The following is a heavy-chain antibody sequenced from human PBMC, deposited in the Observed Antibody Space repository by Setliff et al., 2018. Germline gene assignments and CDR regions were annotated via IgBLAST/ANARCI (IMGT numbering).Heavy chain of an antibody. Sequence: PSETLSLTCTVYGGSIGPHYWSWIRQAPGKGLEWIGHIFYSDTAKYNPSLESRAAISVDSSKTQFSRKLRSVTASATAVYYCSRDRSTVIRGLTSFFFYYMDVWGGGTTVTVSS. CDR3: SRDRSTVIRGLTSFFFYYMDV. CDR1: GGSIGPHY. D-gene: IGHD3-10*01. V-gene: IGHV4-59*11. CDR2: IFYSDTA. J-gene: IGHJ6*03.